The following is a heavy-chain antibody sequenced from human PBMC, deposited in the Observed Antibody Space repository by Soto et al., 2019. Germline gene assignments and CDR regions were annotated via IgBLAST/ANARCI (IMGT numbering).Heavy chain of an antibody. Sequence: EVQVVESGGGLIQPGGSLRLSCAASGFNGAGNYMSWVRQAPGKGLEWVSTMYSGGNPYYADSVRGRFIISTDNTNNSLYLQMNSLKTEDTAVYHCARGLLNTGWYSYNWFDPWGQGTLVTVSS. CDR2: MYSGGNP. V-gene: IGHV3-53*01. J-gene: IGHJ5*02. CDR1: GFNGAGNY. CDR3: ARGLLNTGWYSYNWFDP. D-gene: IGHD1-20*01.